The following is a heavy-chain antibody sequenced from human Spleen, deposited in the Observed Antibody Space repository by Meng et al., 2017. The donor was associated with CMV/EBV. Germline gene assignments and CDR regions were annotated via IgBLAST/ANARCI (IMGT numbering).Heavy chain of an antibody. Sequence: QVQLVESXXGVVQPGXSLRLSCAASGFTFSSYAMHWVRQAPGKGLEWVAVISYDGSNKYYADSVKGRFTISRDNSKNTLYLQMNSLRAEDTAVYYCARGDNYHFDYWGQGTLVTVSS. V-gene: IGHV3-30-3*01. CDR3: ARGDNYHFDY. CDR2: ISYDGSNK. J-gene: IGHJ4*02. CDR1: GFTFSSYA. D-gene: IGHD5-24*01.